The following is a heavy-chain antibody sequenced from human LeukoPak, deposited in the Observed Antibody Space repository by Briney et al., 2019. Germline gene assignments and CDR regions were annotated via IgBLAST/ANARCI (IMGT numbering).Heavy chain of an antibody. CDR3: ARHWSHSVAQFGRYYWFDP. J-gene: IGHJ5*02. D-gene: IGHD2-15*01. CDR1: GGSISGYY. V-gene: IGHV4-4*07. CDR2: VDTSGRT. Sequence: SETLSLTCTASGGSISGYYWSWIRQPAGKGLEWIGHVDTSGRTNYNSSLMSRVSMSVGTSKNQFSLRLTSVTAADTAVYYRARHWSHSVAQFGRYYWFDPWGQGTLVTVSS.